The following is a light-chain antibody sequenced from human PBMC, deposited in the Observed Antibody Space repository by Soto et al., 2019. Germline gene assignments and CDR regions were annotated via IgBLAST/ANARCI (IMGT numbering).Light chain of an antibody. CDR2: GAS. J-gene: IGKJ2*01. Sequence: ESVLTQSPGTLSLSPGERATLSCRASQTVSSTYIAWYQQSPGQPPRLLIYGASSRATGIPDRFSGSGSGTDFTLTISRLEPEDFAVYFCQQYGRSPPFTFGQGTKVEIK. V-gene: IGKV3-20*01. CDR1: QTVSSTY. CDR3: QQYGRSPPFT.